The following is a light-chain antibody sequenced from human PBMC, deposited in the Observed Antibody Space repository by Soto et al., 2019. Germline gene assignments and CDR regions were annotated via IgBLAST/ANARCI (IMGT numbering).Light chain of an antibody. CDR2: DVT. CDR3: TSYTRSSTLI. J-gene: IGLJ2*01. Sequence: QSALTQPASVSGSPGQSITISCTGSSSDVGGYDYVSWYQHHPGKAPKFMIYDVTNRPSGVSNRFSGSKSGNTASLTISGLQAEDDADYYCTSYTRSSTLIFGGGTKLTVL. V-gene: IGLV2-14*03. CDR1: SSDVGGYDY.